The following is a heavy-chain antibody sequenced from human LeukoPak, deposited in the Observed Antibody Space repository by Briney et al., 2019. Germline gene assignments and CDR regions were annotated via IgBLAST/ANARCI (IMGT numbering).Heavy chain of an antibody. V-gene: IGHV4-59*12. J-gene: IGHJ4*02. Sequence: SETLSLTCTVSGGSISSYYWSWIRQPPGKGLEWIGYIYYSGSTNYNPSLKSRVTISVDTSKNQFSLMVTSVTAADTAVYYCARGQYRRDYWGQGTLVTVSS. CDR1: GGSISSYY. CDR2: IYYSGST. D-gene: IGHD2/OR15-2a*01. CDR3: ARGQYRRDY.